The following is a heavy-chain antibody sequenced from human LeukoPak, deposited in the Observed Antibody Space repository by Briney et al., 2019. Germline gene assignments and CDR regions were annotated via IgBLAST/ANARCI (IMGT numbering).Heavy chain of an antibody. J-gene: IGHJ4*02. V-gene: IGHV3-7*01. Sequence: GGPLRLSCAASGFTFSSSWMSWVRQAPGKGLEWVANIKPDGSEEFHVDSVKGRFTISRDNSKSSLSLQMNSLRAEDTAVYYCARYGLTAALDFWGQGTLVTASS. D-gene: IGHD2-21*02. CDR3: ARYGLTAALDF. CDR1: GFTFSSSW. CDR2: IKPDGSEE.